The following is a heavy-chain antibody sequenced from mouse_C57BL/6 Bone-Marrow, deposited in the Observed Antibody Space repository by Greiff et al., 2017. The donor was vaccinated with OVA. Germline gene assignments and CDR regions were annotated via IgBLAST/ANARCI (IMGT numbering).Heavy chain of an antibody. D-gene: IGHD2-3*01. V-gene: IGHV1-81*01. J-gene: IGHJ3*01. CDR3: ARNGYYPWFAY. Sequence: VQLQQSGAELARPGASVTLSCTASGYTFTSYGISWVKQRPGQGLEWIGEIYPRSGNTYYNEKFKGKATLTADKSSSTAYMELRSLTSEDSAVYFCARNGYYPWFAYWGQGTLVTVSA. CDR1: GYTFTSYG. CDR2: IYPRSGNT.